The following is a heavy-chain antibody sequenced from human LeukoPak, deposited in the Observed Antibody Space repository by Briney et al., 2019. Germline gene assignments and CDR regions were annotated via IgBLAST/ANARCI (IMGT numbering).Heavy chain of an antibody. D-gene: IGHD3-22*01. V-gene: IGHV4-4*02. CDR2: MYLSGTT. J-gene: IGHJ4*02. CDR1: GDSINSLDL. Sequence: PSGSLSLTCTVSGDSINSLDLWSWVRQPPGKGLEWIGEMYLSGTTHSNPSVKSRVTISIDKSKNQFFLNLSSVTAADTAVYYCAGLVGRYSSGLYYYYFDYWGQGTLVTVSS. CDR3: AGLVGRYSSGLYYYYFDY.